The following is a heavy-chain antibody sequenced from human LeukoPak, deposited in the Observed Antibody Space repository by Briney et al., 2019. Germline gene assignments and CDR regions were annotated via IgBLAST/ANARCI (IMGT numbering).Heavy chain of an antibody. Sequence: SGGSLRLSCAASGFTFSSYEMNWVRQAPGKGLEWVAYITTSGTNEYYADSVKGRFTISRDNAKNSLYLQMNSLRAEDTAVYYCARDGETTVTGYFDYWGQGTLVTVSS. CDR3: ARDGETTVTGYFDY. CDR2: ITTSGTNE. J-gene: IGHJ4*02. D-gene: IGHD4-17*01. V-gene: IGHV3-48*03. CDR1: GFTFSSYE.